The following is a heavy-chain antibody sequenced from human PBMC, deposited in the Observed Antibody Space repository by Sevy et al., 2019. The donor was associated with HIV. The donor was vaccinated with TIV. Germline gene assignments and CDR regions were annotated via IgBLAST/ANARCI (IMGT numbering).Heavy chain of an antibody. CDR1: GFTLNRYS. V-gene: IGHV3-30-3*01. D-gene: IGHD1-1*01. J-gene: IGHJ1*01. CDR3: ALERLSSDVAEYFQN. CDR2: ISFDATNK. Sequence: GGYLRLSCAASGFTLNRYSMHWVRQAPGKGLEWVATISFDATNKHYPDSVKGRFTISRDNFQNSLFLQMDSLRPEDTAVYYCALERLSSDVAEYFQNWGQGTLVTVSS.